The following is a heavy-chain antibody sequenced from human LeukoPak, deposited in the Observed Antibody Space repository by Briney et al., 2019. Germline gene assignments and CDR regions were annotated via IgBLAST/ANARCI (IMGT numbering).Heavy chain of an antibody. CDR1: GDSVSSNSAA. V-gene: IGHV6-1*01. Sequence: SQTLSLTCAISGDSVSSNSAAWNWIRQSPSRGLEWLGRTYYRSKWYNDYAVSVKSRITINPDTSKNQFSLKLSSVTAADTAVYYCARVRTTVTTAYYFDYWGQGTLVTVSS. D-gene: IGHD4-11*01. J-gene: IGHJ4*02. CDR2: TYYRSKWYN. CDR3: ARVRTTVTTAYYFDY.